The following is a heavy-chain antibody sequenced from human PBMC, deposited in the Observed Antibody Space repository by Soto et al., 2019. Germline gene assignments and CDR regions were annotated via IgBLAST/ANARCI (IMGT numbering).Heavy chain of an antibody. V-gene: IGHV4-34*01. CDR1: GGSFSGYY. D-gene: IGHD4-4*01. CDR3: ARRVTTYYYYYYMDV. CDR2: INHSGST. Sequence: SETLSLTCAVYGGSFSGYYWSWIGQPPGKGLEWIGEINHSGSTNYNPSLKSRVTISVDTSKNQFSLKLSSVTAADTAVYYCARRVTTYYYYYYMDVWGNGTTVTVSS. J-gene: IGHJ6*03.